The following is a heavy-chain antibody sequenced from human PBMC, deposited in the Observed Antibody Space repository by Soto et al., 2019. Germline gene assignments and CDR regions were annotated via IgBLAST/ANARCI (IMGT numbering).Heavy chain of an antibody. V-gene: IGHV4-30-2*01. Sequence: QVQLQESGSGLVKPSQTLSLTCAVSGGSISSGGYSWSWIRQPPGKGLEWIGYIYHSGSIYYNPSLKSRVTISVDRSKNQFSLKLSSVTAADTAVYYCARLPLIWGQGTLVTVSS. CDR3: ARLPLI. J-gene: IGHJ4*02. CDR1: GGSISSGGYS. CDR2: IYHSGSI.